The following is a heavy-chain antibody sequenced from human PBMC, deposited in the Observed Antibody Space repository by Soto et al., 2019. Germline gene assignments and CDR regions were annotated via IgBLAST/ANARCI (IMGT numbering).Heavy chain of an antibody. Sequence: PSETLSLTCTVSGGSISRYYWSWIPQPPGKGLEWIGYIYYSGSTNYNPSLKSRVTISVDTSKNQFSLKLSSVTAADTAVYYCARGRYEDGDYDYWGQGTLVTVSS. J-gene: IGHJ4*02. V-gene: IGHV4-59*01. CDR1: GGSISRYY. D-gene: IGHD4-17*01. CDR2: IYYSGST. CDR3: ARGRYEDGDYDY.